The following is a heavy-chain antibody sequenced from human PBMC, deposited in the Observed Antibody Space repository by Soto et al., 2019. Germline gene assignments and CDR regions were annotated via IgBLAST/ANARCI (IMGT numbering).Heavy chain of an antibody. CDR2: IYYSGST. CDR3: ARGDRYDSSDYYCLPPSDL. CDR1: GGSISSYY. Sequence: QVQLQESGPGLVKPSETLSLTCTVSGGSISSYYWSWIRQPPGKGLEWIGYIYYSGSTNYNPSLKSRVTISVDTSTNPFSLNLSSVTAADTAVYYCARGDRYDSSDYYCLPPSDLWGRGTLVTVSS. J-gene: IGHJ2*01. V-gene: IGHV4-59*01. D-gene: IGHD3-22*01.